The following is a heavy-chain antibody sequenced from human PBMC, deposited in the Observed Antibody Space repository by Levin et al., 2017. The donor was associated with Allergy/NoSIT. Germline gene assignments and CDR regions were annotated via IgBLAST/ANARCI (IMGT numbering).Heavy chain of an antibody. V-gene: IGHV3-23*01. D-gene: IGHD1-1*01. CDR1: GFTFANSV. CDR2: VTVSSRDT. J-gene: IGHJ4*02. CDR3: TKEGKTTCDY. Sequence: GGSLRLSCATSGFTFANSVMTWVRQAPGKGLEWVSTVTVSSRDTLYADSVKGRFTIFRDDSKSTLFLQMDSLRAEDTAGYYCTKEGKTTCDYWGQGSLVTVSS.